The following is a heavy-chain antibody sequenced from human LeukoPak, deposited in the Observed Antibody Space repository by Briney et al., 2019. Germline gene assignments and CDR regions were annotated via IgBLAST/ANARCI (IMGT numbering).Heavy chain of an antibody. V-gene: IGHV3-30-3*01. CDR1: GFTFSSYA. CDR2: ISYDGSNK. J-gene: IGHJ4*02. D-gene: IGHD3-10*01. Sequence: PGGSLRLSCAASGFTFSSYAMHWVRQAPGKGLEWVAVISYDGSNKYYADSVKGRFTISRDNSKNTLYLQMNSLRAEDTAVYYCARDLGHYYGSVYFDYWGQGTLVTVSS. CDR3: ARDLGHYYGSVYFDY.